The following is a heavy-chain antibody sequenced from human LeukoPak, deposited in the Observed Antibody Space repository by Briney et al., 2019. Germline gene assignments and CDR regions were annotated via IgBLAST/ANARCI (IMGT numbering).Heavy chain of an antibody. CDR3: ARGDGFNFFDY. CDR1: GFSVTNNY. D-gene: IGHD5-24*01. V-gene: IGHV3-53*01. CDR2: LYVGGAT. Sequence: PGGSLRLSCAVSGFSVTNNYMSWVRQAPGKGLEWVSVLYVGGATYYAYSVKGRFTISRDNSENTLYLQMKSLRAEDTAVYYCARGDGFNFFDYWGQGTLVTASS. J-gene: IGHJ4*02.